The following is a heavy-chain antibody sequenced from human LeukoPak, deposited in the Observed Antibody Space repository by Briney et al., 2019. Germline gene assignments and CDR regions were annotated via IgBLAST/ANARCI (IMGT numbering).Heavy chain of an antibody. J-gene: IGHJ3*02. CDR3: ARDGDFWSGYYNGLGAFDI. D-gene: IGHD3-3*01. CDR2: INPNSGGT. Sequence: ASVKVSCKASGYTFTSYGISWVRQAPGQGLEWMGWINPNSGGTNYAQKFQGRVTMTRDTSISTAYMELSRLRSDDTAVYYCARDGDFWSGYYNGLGAFDIWGQGTMVTVSS. CDR1: GYTFTSYG. V-gene: IGHV1-2*02.